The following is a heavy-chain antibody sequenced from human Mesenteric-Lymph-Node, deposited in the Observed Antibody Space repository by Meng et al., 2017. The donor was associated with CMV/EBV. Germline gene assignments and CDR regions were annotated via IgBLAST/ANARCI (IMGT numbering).Heavy chain of an antibody. J-gene: IGHJ3*02. Sequence: GESLKISCAASGFTFSSYSMNWARQAPGKGLEWVSSISSSSSYIYYADSVKGRFTISRDNAKNSLYLQMNSLRAEDTAVYYCAGDIVVVPARAFDIWGQGTMVTVSS. D-gene: IGHD2-2*01. V-gene: IGHV3-21*01. CDR1: GFTFSSYS. CDR2: ISSSSSYI. CDR3: AGDIVVVPARAFDI.